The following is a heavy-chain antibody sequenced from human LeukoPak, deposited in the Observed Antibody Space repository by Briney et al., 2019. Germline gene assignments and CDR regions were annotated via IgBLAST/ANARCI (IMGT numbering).Heavy chain of an antibody. CDR3: ARRGRYSSGWFDY. CDR1: GGSISSYY. V-gene: IGHV4-34*01. D-gene: IGHD6-19*01. J-gene: IGHJ4*02. CDR2: INHSGSA. Sequence: SETLSLTCTVSGGSISSYYWSWIRQPPGKGLEWIGEINHSGSANYNPSLKSRVTISVDTSKNQFSLKLSSVTAADTAVYYCARRGRYSSGWFDYWGQGTLVTVSS.